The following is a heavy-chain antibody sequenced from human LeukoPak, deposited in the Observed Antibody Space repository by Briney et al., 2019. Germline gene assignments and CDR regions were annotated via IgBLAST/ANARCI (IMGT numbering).Heavy chain of an antibody. CDR3: AKQLGYCSDGSCYFPY. V-gene: IGHV3-23*01. CDR1: GVTLSSYA. J-gene: IGHJ4*02. D-gene: IGHD2-15*01. Sequence: GRSLRLSCAASGVTLSSYAMSWARQAPGKGLEWVSAISNNGGYTYYADSVQGRFTISRDNSKSTLCLQMNSLRAEDTAVYYCAKQLGYCSDGSCYFPYWGQGTLVTVSS. CDR2: ISNNGGYT.